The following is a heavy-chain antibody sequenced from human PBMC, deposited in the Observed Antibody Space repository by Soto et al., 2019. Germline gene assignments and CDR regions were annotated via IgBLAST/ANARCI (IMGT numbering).Heavy chain of an antibody. CDR1: GYSFTSYW. CDR3: ARHTRSWLAYYYGMDV. V-gene: IGHV5-10-1*01. CDR2: IDPSDSYT. Sequence: GESLKISCRGSGYSFTSYWIGWVRQMPGKGLEWMGRIDPSDSYTNYSPSFQGHVTISADKSISTAYLQWSSLKASDTAMYYCARHTRSWLAYYYGMDVWGQGTTVTVSS. J-gene: IGHJ6*02. D-gene: IGHD6-13*01.